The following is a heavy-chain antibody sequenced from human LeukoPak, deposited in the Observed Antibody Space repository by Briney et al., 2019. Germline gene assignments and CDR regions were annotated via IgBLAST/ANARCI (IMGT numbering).Heavy chain of an antibody. CDR1: GGSISYYY. CDR3: ARDISWFDY. D-gene: IGHD6-6*01. J-gene: IGHJ4*02. V-gene: IGHV4-31*03. Sequence: SETLSLTCTISGGSISYYYWSWIRQHPGKGLEWIGYIYYSGSTYYNPSLKSRVTISVDTSKNQFSLKLSSVTAADTAVYHCARDISWFDYWGQGTLVTVSS. CDR2: IYYSGST.